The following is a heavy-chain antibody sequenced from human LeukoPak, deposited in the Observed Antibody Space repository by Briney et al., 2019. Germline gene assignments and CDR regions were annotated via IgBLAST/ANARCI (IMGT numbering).Heavy chain of an antibody. J-gene: IGHJ5*02. CDR1: GGSISSGDYY. D-gene: IGHD5-18*01. CDR2: IYYSGST. Sequence: SETLSLTCTVSGGSISSGDYYWSWIRQPLGKGLEWVGYIYYSGSTYYNPSLKSRVTISVDTSKNQFSLKLSSVTAADTAVYYCARVKRKIGYSYGTPLNNWFDPWGQGTLVTVSS. V-gene: IGHV4-30-4*01. CDR3: ARVKRKIGYSYGTPLNNWFDP.